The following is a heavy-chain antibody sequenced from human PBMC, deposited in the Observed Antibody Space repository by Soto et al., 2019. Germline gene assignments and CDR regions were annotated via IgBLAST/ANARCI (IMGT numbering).Heavy chain of an antibody. V-gene: IGHV3-30-3*01. CDR3: ARGTTLAIFDYGMDV. Sequence: GSLRLSCAASGFTFTSYGRHWVRQAPGKGLEWVAGISNDGSNYYYADSVRGRFTISRDNTMNTLFLQMSSLRGEDSGVYYCARGTTLAIFDYGMDVWGQGTTVTVSS. J-gene: IGHJ6*02. CDR1: GFTFTSYG. CDR2: ISNDGSNY. D-gene: IGHD3-3*01.